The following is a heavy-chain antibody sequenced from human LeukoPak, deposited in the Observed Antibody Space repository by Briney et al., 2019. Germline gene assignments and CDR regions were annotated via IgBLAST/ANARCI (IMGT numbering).Heavy chain of an antibody. V-gene: IGHV4-34*01. Sequence: PSETLSLTCGVFGVSINDYYWSWIRQSPGKGLEWIGEISHTEGTRYNPSLESRVTMSVGTSENQLSLKLIFVTAADTAVYYCARIRCGHSGSVCYNHGALGTRVPVSS. J-gene: IGHJ4*02. D-gene: IGHD3-9*01. CDR2: ISHTEGT. CDR3: ARIRCGHSGSVCYNH. CDR1: GVSINDYY.